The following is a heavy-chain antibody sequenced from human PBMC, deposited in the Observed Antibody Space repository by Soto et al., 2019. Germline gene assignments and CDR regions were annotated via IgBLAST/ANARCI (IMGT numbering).Heavy chain of an antibody. Sequence: NPSETLSLTCDFYCGSFIGYFWNWIRQSPGKGLEWIGKVNHNGRNNYNPSPKSRVTISLDMSKKQISLKLTSVTAADTAVYYYARGGSSDWQVAFDFWGQGTMVTVSS. D-gene: IGHD6-19*01. J-gene: IGHJ3*01. CDR2: VNHNGRN. CDR1: CGSFIGYF. V-gene: IGHV4-34*01. CDR3: ARGGSSDWQVAFDF.